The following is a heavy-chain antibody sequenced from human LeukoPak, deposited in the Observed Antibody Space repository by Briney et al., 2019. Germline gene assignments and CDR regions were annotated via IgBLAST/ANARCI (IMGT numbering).Heavy chain of an antibody. CDR1: GGSFSGYY. CDR2: INHSGST. Sequence: SETLSLTCAVYGGSFSGYYWSWIRQPPGKGLEWIGEINHSGSTNYNPSLKSRVTISVDTSKNQFSLKLSSVTAADTAVYYCARGRPRREVPAANNWFDPWGQGTLVTVSS. CDR3: ARGRPRREVPAANNWFDP. D-gene: IGHD2-2*01. V-gene: IGHV4-34*01. J-gene: IGHJ5*02.